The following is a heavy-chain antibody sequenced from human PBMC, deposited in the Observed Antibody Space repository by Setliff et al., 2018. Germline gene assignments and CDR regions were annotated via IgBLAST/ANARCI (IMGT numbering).Heavy chain of an antibody. V-gene: IGHV3-30*02. Sequence: PGGSLRLSCAASGFTFSNHGMHWVRQAPGKGLEWVAFIRHDGNNKYYIDSVKGRFTISRENSKNTLYLEMSSLRDEDTAVYYCVRDYSMAISVGYLQHWGQGTQVTVSS. CDR3: VRDYSMAISVGYLQH. CDR2: IRHDGNNK. J-gene: IGHJ1*01. CDR1: GFTFSNHG. D-gene: IGHD3-10*01.